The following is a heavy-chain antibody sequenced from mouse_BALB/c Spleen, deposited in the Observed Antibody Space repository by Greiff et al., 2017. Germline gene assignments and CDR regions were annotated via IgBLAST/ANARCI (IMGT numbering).Heavy chain of an antibody. V-gene: IGHV2-9*02. Sequence: VKVVESGPGLVAPSQSLSITCTVSGFSLTSYGVHWVRQPPGKGLEWLGVIWAGGSTNYNSALMSRLSISKDNSKSQVFLKMNSLQTDDTAMYYCARGGVNSWFAYWGQGTLVTVSA. CDR1: GFSLTSYG. D-gene: IGHD1-3*01. CDR2: IWAGGST. J-gene: IGHJ3*01. CDR3: ARGGVNSWFAY.